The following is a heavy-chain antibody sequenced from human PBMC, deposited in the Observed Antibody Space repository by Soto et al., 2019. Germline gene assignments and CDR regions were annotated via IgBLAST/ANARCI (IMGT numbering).Heavy chain of an antibody. Sequence: DVQRVETGGGLVKPGRSLRRSCAASGVTLYSYAMPCVRHAPGKGLEWGSGINWDSGSIAYADSVKGRFTISRDTAKNYLDLQINSLRAEDTALYFCAKRARGGSSRSDYWGQGTLVTVSS. V-gene: IGHV3-9*01. CDR3: AKRARGGSSRSDY. CDR1: GVTLYSYA. CDR2: INWDSGSI. J-gene: IGHJ4*02. D-gene: IGHD6-13*01.